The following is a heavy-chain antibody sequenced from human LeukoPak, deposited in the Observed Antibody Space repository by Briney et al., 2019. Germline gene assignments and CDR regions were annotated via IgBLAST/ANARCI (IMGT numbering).Heavy chain of an antibody. D-gene: IGHD3-10*01. Sequence: PGGSLRLSCAASGFTVSSNYMSWVRQAPGKGLEWVSVIYSGGSTYYADSVKGRFTISRDNSKNTLYLQMNSLRAEDTAVYYCARFTYYYGPGSHPRISTFDYWGQETLVTVSS. CDR2: IYSGGST. V-gene: IGHV3-66*01. J-gene: IGHJ4*02. CDR3: ARFTYYYGPGSHPRISTFDY. CDR1: GFTVSSNY.